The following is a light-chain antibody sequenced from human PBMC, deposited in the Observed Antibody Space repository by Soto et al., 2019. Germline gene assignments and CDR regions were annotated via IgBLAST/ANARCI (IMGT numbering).Light chain of an antibody. J-gene: IGLJ2*01. Sequence: QSALTQPASVSGSPGQSITISCTGGTRDVGSINLVSWYQQHPGNAPKLMIYEATERPSGVSGRFSGSKSGNTALLTISGLHPEDEAYYYCCSYVESITIVFGGGTQLTVL. V-gene: IGLV2-23*01. CDR2: EAT. CDR3: CSYVESITIV. CDR1: TRDVGSINL.